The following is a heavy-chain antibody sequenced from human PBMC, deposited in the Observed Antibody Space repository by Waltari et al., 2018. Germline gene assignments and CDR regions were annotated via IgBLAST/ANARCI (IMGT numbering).Heavy chain of an antibody. CDR3: ARVIGGDYIWGSYRVDAFDI. CDR2: ICHRGGT. D-gene: IGHD3-16*02. J-gene: IGHJ3*02. CDR1: GYSISSGYY. Sequence: QVQLQESGPGLVKPSETLSLTCTVSGYSISSGYYWGWIRQPPGKGLEWIGSICHRGGTSDNPSLKRRVTISVDTSKNHFSRKLSSVTAADTAVYYCARVIGGDYIWGSYRVDAFDIWGQGTMVTVSS. V-gene: IGHV4-38-2*02.